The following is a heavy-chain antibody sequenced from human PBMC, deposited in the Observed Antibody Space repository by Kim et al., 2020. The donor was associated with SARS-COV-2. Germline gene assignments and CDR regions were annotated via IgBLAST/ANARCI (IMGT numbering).Heavy chain of an antibody. CDR3: AREGGTRNYFDY. CDR1: GFTFSSYA. Sequence: GGSLRLSCAASGFTFSSYAMHWVRQAPGKGLEWVAVISYDGSNKYYADSVKGRFTISRDNSKNTLYLQMNSLRAEDTAVYYCAREGGTRNYFDYWGQGTLVTVSS. CDR2: ISYDGSNK. D-gene: IGHD1-1*01. V-gene: IGHV3-30*04. J-gene: IGHJ4*02.